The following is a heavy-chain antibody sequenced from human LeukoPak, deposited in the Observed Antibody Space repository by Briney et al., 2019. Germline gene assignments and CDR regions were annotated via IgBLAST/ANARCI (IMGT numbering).Heavy chain of an antibody. Sequence: GGSLRLSCAASGFAFSSYSMNWVRQAPGKGLEWVSSISSSSSYTYYADSVKGRFTISGDNAKNSLYLQMNSLRAEDTAVYYCARDQSPIWSGYNFDYWGQGTLVTVSS. V-gene: IGHV3-21*01. D-gene: IGHD3-3*01. CDR1: GFAFSSYS. CDR2: ISSSSSYT. CDR3: ARDQSPIWSGYNFDY. J-gene: IGHJ4*02.